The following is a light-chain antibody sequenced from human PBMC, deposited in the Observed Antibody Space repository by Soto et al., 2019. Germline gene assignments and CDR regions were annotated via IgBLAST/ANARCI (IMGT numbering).Light chain of an antibody. V-gene: IGLV2-14*03. CDR1: SSDVGGYNY. Sequence: QSALTQPASVSGSPGQWTTISCTGTSSDVGGYNYVSWYQHHPGKAPKLMIYDVTNRPSGVSNRFSGSKSGNTASLPISGLQTEDEADYYCSSYTSSNTYVFGTGTKVTVL. CDR3: SSYTSSNTYV. CDR2: DVT. J-gene: IGLJ1*01.